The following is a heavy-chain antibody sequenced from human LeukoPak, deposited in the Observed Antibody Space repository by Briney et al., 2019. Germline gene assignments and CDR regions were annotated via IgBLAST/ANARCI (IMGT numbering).Heavy chain of an antibody. CDR2: IYYSGST. V-gene: IGHV4-59*01. CDR3: ARIVLDNWNDVGYFDY. J-gene: IGHJ4*02. D-gene: IGHD1-1*01. Sequence: SETLSLTCTVSGGSISSYYWSWIRQPPGKGLEWIGYIYYSGSTNYNPSLKSRVTISVDTSKNQFSLKLSSVTAADTAVYYCARIVLDNWNDVGYFDYWGPGTLVTVSS. CDR1: GGSISSYY.